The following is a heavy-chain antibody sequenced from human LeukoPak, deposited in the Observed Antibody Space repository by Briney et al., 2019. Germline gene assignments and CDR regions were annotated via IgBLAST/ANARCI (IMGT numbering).Heavy chain of an antibody. D-gene: IGHD5/OR15-5a*01. CDR3: ASVTLVVSRSEAGAFDI. CDR1: GGTFSSYA. V-gene: IGHV1-69*05. Sequence: SVKVSXKASGGTFSSYAISWVRQAPGQGLEWMGGIIPMFGTANYAQKFQGRVTITTDESTRTAYMELSSLRSEDTAVYYCASVTLVVSRSEAGAFDIWGQGTMVTVSS. J-gene: IGHJ3*02. CDR2: IIPMFGTA.